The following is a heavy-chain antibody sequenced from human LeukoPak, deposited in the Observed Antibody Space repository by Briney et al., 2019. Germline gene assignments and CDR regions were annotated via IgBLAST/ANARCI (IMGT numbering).Heavy chain of an antibody. CDR3: ARDGNYNQNWFDP. J-gene: IGHJ5*02. V-gene: IGHV3-30*04. CDR2: ISYDGSNK. D-gene: IGHD3-10*01. Sequence: GGSLRLSCAASGFTFSSYAMHWVRQAPGKGLEWVAVISYDGSNKYYADSVEGRFTISRDNSKNTLYLQMNSLRTEDTAVYYCARDGNYNQNWFDPWGQGTLVTVSS. CDR1: GFTFSSYA.